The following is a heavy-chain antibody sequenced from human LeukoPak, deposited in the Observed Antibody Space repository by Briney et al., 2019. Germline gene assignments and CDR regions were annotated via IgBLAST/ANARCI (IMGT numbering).Heavy chain of an antibody. CDR1: GFTSSNYA. CDR2: INSHGGST. CDR3: AKGDQRWLQLMA. D-gene: IGHD5-24*01. V-gene: IGHV3-23*01. J-gene: IGHJ5*02. Sequence: PGGSLRLSCAASGFTSSNYAMNWVRQAPGKGLEWVSTINSHGGSTYYADSVKGRFTISRDNSETTLYLQMNSLSAEDTAVYYCAKGDQRWLQLMAWGQGALVTVSS.